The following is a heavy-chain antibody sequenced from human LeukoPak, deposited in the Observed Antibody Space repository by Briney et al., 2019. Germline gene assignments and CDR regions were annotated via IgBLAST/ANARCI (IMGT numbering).Heavy chain of an antibody. D-gene: IGHD5-18*01. V-gene: IGHV7-4-1*02. CDR2: INTNTGNP. Sequence: GGSLRLSCAASGYTFTSYAMNWVRQAPGQGLEWMGWINTNTGNPTYAQGFTGRFAFSLDTSVSTAYLQISSLKAEDTAVYYCARGGYSYDYYYYYYMDVWGKGTTVTVSS. J-gene: IGHJ6*03. CDR3: ARGGYSYDYYYYYYMDV. CDR1: GYTFTSYA.